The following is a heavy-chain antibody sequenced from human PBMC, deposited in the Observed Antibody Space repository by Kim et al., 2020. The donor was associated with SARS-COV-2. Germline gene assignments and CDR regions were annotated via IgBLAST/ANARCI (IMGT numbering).Heavy chain of an antibody. V-gene: IGHV1-69*01. Sequence: AQKFQGRVTITADESTSTAYMELSSLRSEDTAVYYCAKTNWNDVGNWFDPWGQGTLVTVSS. CDR3: AKTNWNDVGNWFDP. D-gene: IGHD1-1*01. J-gene: IGHJ5*02.